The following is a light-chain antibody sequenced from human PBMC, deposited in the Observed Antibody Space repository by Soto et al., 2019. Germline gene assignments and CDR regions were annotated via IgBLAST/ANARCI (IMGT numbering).Light chain of an antibody. CDR3: SSFAGSSTSWV. CDR1: SSDIV. V-gene: IGLV2-23*01. CDR2: EGT. Sequence: QSALTQPASVSASPGQSITISCTGTSSDIVSWYQQHPGKAPKLMIYEGTKRPSGVSNRFSGSKSGNTASLTISGLQAEDEADYYCSSFAGSSTSWVFGGGTKVTVL. J-gene: IGLJ3*02.